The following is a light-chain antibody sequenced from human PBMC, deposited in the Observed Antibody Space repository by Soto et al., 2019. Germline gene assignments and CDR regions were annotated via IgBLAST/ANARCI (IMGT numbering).Light chain of an antibody. J-gene: IGLJ1*01. Sequence: QSALTQPASVSGSPGQWITISCTGTSSNVGGYNDVYWYQQHPGTAPKLMIYDDSNRPSGVSNRFSGSKSGNTASLTISGQDAEDDDDYYCCSYTSMSSHFVFGTGTKLTVL. V-gene: IGLV2-14*01. CDR1: SSNVGGYND. CDR3: CSYTSMSSHFV. CDR2: DDS.